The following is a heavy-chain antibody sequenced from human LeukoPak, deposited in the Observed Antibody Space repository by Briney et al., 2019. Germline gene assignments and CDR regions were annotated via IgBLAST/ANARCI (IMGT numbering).Heavy chain of an antibody. D-gene: IGHD6-19*01. CDR1: GYTFTSYA. V-gene: IGHV1-3*01. CDR3: AREVVAVAGHFFDY. CDR2: INAGNGNT. Sequence: ASVKVSCKASGYTFTSYAMHWVRQAPGQRLEWMGWINAGNGNTKYSQKFQGRVTITRDTSASTAYMELSSLRSEDTAVYYCAREVVAVAGHFFDYWGQGTLVTASS. J-gene: IGHJ4*02.